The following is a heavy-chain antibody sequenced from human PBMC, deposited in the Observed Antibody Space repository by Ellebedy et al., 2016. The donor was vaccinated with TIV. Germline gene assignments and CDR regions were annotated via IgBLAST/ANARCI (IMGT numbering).Heavy chain of an antibody. CDR1: GDSISSSSYY. V-gene: IGHV4-61*01. CDR3: ARDSYSSYPYYYYGMDV. J-gene: IGHJ6*02. Sequence: SETLSLTXTVSGDSISSSSYYWSWIRQPPGKGLEWIGYIYYSGSTNYNPSLKSRVTISVDTSKNQFSLKLSSVTAADTAVYYCARDSYSSYPYYYYGMDVWGQGTTVTVSS. D-gene: IGHD6-6*01. CDR2: IYYSGST.